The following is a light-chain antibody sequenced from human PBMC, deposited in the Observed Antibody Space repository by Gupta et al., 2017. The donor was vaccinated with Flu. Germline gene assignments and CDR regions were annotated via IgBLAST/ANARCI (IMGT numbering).Light chain of an antibody. CDR1: KLGDKY. V-gene: IGLV3-1*01. J-gene: IGLJ3*02. CDR3: QAWNSTTFGV. Sequence: AGDKLGDKYAYWYKQEQGQFPVLVINEDTKRPSGIPVRFSGSKSATTATLTISGDQDRDEYDYYCQAWNSTTFGVFGGGTKLTVL. CDR2: EDT.